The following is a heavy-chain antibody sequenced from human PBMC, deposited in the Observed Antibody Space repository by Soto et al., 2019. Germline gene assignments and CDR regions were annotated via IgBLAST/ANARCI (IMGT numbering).Heavy chain of an antibody. CDR2: ISSSSSYI. CDR1: GFTFSSYS. Sequence: GGSLRLSCAASGFTFSSYSMNWVRQAPGKGLEWVSSISSSSSYIYYADSVKGRFTISRDNAKNPMYLQMNSLSAEDKAVYYCARDSPPMTVNYYGMDVWGQGTTVTVSS. D-gene: IGHD4-17*01. J-gene: IGHJ6*02. V-gene: IGHV3-21*01. CDR3: ARDSPPMTVNYYGMDV.